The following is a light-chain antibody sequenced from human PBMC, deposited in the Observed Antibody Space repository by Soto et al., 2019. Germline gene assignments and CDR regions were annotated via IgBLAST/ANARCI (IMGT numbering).Light chain of an antibody. CDR3: QEYQTWT. V-gene: IGKV1-5*03. Sequence: DIQMTQSPSILSASVGDRITITCRASQSVSKWLAWYQQKPGKAPKLLIHKASRLESGVSSRFGGSGSGTEFTLTISSLQPDDFATYYCQEYQTWTFGPGTTVEIK. CDR1: QSVSKW. CDR2: KAS. J-gene: IGKJ1*01.